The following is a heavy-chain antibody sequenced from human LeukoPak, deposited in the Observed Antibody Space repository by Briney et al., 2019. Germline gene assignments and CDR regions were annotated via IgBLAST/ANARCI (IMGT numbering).Heavy chain of an antibody. D-gene: IGHD2-15*01. CDR1: GGSISSYY. J-gene: IGHJ4*02. CDR2: IYYSGST. Sequence: SETLSLTCTVSGGSISSYYWSWIRQPPGKGLEWIGYIYYSGSTYYNPSLKSRVTISVDTSKNQFSLKLSSVTAADTAVYYCVRGGGSCCRFDYWGRGTLVTVSS. V-gene: IGHV4-59*04. CDR3: VRGGGSCCRFDY.